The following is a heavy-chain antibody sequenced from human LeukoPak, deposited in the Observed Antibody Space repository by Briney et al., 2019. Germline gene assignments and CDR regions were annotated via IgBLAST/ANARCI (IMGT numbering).Heavy chain of an antibody. CDR2: IKGKPDGGAI. CDR3: TTDPRY. V-gene: IGHV3-15*01. Sequence: GGSLRISCSASGLGRSFKETWMSWVRRAPGKGLEWIGRIKGKPDGGAIDYIAPMRGRFSIPRDDSKNLVFLQMDSLKIEDTAVYYCTTDPRYWGQGTMVTVSS. J-gene: IGHJ4*02. CDR1: GLGRSFKETW.